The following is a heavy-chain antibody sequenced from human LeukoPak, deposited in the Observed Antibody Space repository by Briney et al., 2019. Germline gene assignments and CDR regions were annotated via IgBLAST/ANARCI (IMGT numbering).Heavy chain of an antibody. CDR1: GFTFSSYA. J-gene: IGHJ4*02. Sequence: GGSLRLSCAASGFTFSSYAMSWVRQAPGKGLEWVSAISGSGGSTYYADSVKGRFTISRDNSKNTLYLQMNSLRAEDTAVYYCANGDGGDYYDSGFDYWGQGTLVTVSS. V-gene: IGHV3-23*01. D-gene: IGHD3-22*01. CDR3: ANGDGGDYYDSGFDY. CDR2: ISGSGGST.